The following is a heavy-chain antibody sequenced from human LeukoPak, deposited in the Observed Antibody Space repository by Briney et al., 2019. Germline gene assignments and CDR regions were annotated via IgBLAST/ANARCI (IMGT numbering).Heavy chain of an antibody. CDR3: ATYYYDSSGYGLFDY. V-gene: IGHV3-48*01. J-gene: IGHJ4*02. Sequence: GGSLRLSCAASGFTFSSYSMNWVRQAPGKGLEWVSYISSSSSTIYYAGSVKGRFTISRDNAKNSLFLQMNSLRAEDTAVYYCATYYYDSSGYGLFDYWGQGTLVTVSS. CDR1: GFTFSSYS. D-gene: IGHD3-22*01. CDR2: ISSSSSTI.